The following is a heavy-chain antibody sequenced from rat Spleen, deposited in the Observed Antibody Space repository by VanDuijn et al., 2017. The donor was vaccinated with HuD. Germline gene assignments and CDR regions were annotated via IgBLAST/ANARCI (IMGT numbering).Heavy chain of an antibody. CDR1: GFTFSDYG. Sequence: EVQLVESGGGLVQPGRSMKLSCAASGFTFSDYGMVWVLQAPTKGLEWVASISYNGVSTYYRDSVKGRFTISRDNAKSTLYLQMESLRSEDTATYYCARVGTSFDYWGQGVMVTVSS. V-gene: IGHV5-20*01. D-gene: IGHD1-5*01. J-gene: IGHJ2*01. CDR3: ARVGTSFDY. CDR2: ISYNGVST.